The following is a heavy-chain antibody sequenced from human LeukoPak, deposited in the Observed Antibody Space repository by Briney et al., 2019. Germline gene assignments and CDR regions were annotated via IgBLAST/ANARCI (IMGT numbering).Heavy chain of an antibody. V-gene: IGHV3-7*03. Sequence: GGSLRLSCAASGFTFSSYWMSWVRQAPGKGLEWVANIKQDGSEKYYVDSVKGRFTISRDNAKNSLYLQMNSLRAEDTAVYYCAKDGIGDPIDYWGQGTLVTVSS. D-gene: IGHD4-17*01. CDR3: AKDGIGDPIDY. J-gene: IGHJ4*02. CDR2: IKQDGSEK. CDR1: GFTFSSYW.